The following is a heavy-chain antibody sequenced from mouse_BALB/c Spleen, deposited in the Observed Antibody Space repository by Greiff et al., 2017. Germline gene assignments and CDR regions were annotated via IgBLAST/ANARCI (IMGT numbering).Heavy chain of an antibody. CDR2: ISSGGSYT. CDR1: GFTFSSYG. CDR3: ARHEGYDLLWFAY. D-gene: IGHD2-14*01. J-gene: IGHJ3*01. V-gene: IGHV5-6*01. Sequence: EVKLMESGGDLVKPGGSLKLSCAASGFTFSSYGMSWVRQTPDKRLEWVATISSGGSYTYYPDSVKGRFTISRDNAKNTLYLQMSSLKSEDTAMYYCARHEGYDLLWFAYWGQGTLVTVSA.